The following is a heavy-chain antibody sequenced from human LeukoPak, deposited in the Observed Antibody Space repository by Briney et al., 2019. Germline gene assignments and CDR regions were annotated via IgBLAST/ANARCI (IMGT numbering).Heavy chain of an antibody. Sequence: PSETLSLTCTVSGGSMSSHYWGWIRQSPGKGLQWIGYIYYSGKTYYYPSLQSRVTISVDTSKSRFSLRLTSVTAADTALYYCARLLDNDGSRDPDTFDMCGLGTMVTVSS. D-gene: IGHD5-24*01. CDR1: GGSMSSHY. CDR3: ARLLDNDGSRDPDTFDM. V-gene: IGHV4-59*11. J-gene: IGHJ3*02. CDR2: IYYSGKT.